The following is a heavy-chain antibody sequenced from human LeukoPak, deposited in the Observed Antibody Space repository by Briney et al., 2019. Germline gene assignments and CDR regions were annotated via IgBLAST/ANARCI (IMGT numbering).Heavy chain of an antibody. D-gene: IGHD6-19*01. CDR3: ARDLRYSSGWSASGMDV. CDR1: GYTLTELY. CDR2: FDLKDGDT. V-gene: IGHV1-24*01. Sequence: ASVKVSYKVSGYTLTELYVHWVRQAPGKGLEWMGNFDLKDGDTIYAQRFQGRVTMTEDTSTHTAYMELSSLRSEDTAVYYCARDLRYSSGWSASGMDVWGKGTTVTISS. J-gene: IGHJ6*03.